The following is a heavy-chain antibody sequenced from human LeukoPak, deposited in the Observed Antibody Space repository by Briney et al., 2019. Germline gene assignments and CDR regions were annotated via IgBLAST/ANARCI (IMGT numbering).Heavy chain of an antibody. V-gene: IGHV4-59*01. CDR1: GGSISTYY. CDR2: IDYSGAT. Sequence: ASETLSLTCTVSGGSISTYYWSWMRQPPGKGLEWIGYIDYSGATNYNPSFKSRVTMSVDTSKHQFSLKLSSVTAADTAVYYCARVGSYCFEYWGQGTLVTVAS. CDR3: ARVGSYCFEY. J-gene: IGHJ4*02. D-gene: IGHD3-10*01.